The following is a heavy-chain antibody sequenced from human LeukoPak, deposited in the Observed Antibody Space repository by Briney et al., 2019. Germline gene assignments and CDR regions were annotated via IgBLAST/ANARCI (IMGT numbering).Heavy chain of an antibody. V-gene: IGHV4-39*07. Sequence: SETLSLTCTVSGGSISSSSYFWGWIRQPPGKGLEWIGSIYYSGSTYYNPSLKSRVTISVDTSKNQFSLKLSSVTAADTAVYYCARDRSYGDGGDYCGQGNLVTVSS. CDR2: IYYSGST. J-gene: IGHJ4*02. CDR1: GGSISSSSYF. CDR3: ARDRSYGDGGDY. D-gene: IGHD5-18*01.